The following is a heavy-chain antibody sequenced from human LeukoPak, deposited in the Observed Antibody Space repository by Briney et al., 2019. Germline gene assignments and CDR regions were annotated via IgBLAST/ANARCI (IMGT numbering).Heavy chain of an antibody. J-gene: IGHJ3*02. CDR3: ARNSYYDNSGEGAFDI. V-gene: IGHV4-30-2*01. CDR1: GASVSSIGYS. D-gene: IGHD3-22*01. CDR2: IYQSGSA. Sequence: SETLSLTCGVSGASVSSIGYSWSWIRQPPGRGLEWIGFIYQSGSASYNLSLQSRVTISIDKSKNQFSLNLSSVTAADTAVYYCARNSYYDNSGEGAFDIWGQGTMVTVSS.